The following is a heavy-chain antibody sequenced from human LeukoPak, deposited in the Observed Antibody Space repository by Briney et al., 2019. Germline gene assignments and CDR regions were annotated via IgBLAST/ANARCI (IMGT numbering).Heavy chain of an antibody. Sequence: GGSLRLSCAASGFTFSSYAMHWVRQAPGKELEWVAVISYDGSNKYYADSVKGRFTISRDNSKNTLYLQMNSLRAEDTAVYYCARDRITMIVVVITTFGYMDVWGKGTTVTVSS. CDR2: ISYDGSNK. V-gene: IGHV3-30*01. CDR3: ARDRITMIVVVITTFGYMDV. D-gene: IGHD3-22*01. CDR1: GFTFSSYA. J-gene: IGHJ6*03.